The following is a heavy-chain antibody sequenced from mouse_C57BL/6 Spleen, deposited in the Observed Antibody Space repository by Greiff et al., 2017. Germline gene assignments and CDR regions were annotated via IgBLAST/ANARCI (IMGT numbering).Heavy chain of an antibody. Sequence: QVQLQQSGAELVMPGASVKLSCKASGYTFTSYWMHWVKQRPGQGLEWIGEIDPSDSYTNYNRKFKGKSTLTVDKSSSTAYMQLSSLTSEDSAVYYCARYTTGYFDYWGQGTTLTVSS. CDR3: ARYTTGYFDY. D-gene: IGHD1-1*01. J-gene: IGHJ2*01. CDR1: GYTFTSYW. V-gene: IGHV1-69*01. CDR2: IDPSDSYT.